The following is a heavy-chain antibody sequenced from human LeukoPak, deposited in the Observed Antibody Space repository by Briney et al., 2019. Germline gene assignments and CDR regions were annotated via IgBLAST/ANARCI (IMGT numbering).Heavy chain of an antibody. V-gene: IGHV3-23*01. CDR1: GLTFTIRA. J-gene: IGHJ4*02. D-gene: IGHD6-6*01. CDR3: ARDVYSSSSGDFDY. CDR2: ISGSGGRT. Sequence: PGGSLRLSCTASGLTFTIRAVSWVRQAPGKGLEWVSAISGSGGRTDYADSVTGRFTISRDNSKNTLYLQMNSLRAEDTAVYYCARDVYSSSSGDFDYWGQGTLVTVSS.